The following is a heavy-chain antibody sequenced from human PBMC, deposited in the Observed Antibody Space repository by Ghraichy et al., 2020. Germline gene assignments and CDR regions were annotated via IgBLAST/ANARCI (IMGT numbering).Heavy chain of an antibody. CDR2: IYYSGST. Sequence: LSLTCTVSGGSISSYYWSWIRQPPGKGLEWIGYIYYSGSTNYNPSLKSRVTISVDTSKNQFSLKLSSLTAADTAVYYCARGRSYDFWSGYYPYYYYYYMDVWGKGTTVTVSS. D-gene: IGHD3-3*01. CDR3: ARGRSYDFWSGYYPYYYYYYMDV. V-gene: IGHV4-59*01. CDR1: GGSISSYY. J-gene: IGHJ6*03.